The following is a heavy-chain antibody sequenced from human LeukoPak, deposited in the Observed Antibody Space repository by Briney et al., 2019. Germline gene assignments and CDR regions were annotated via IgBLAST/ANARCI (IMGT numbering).Heavy chain of an antibody. Sequence: GGSLRLSCEASGFIFSNYGMHWVRQAPGKGLECVAVIQYNGTNKDYADSVKGRFTISRDNSKNTVDLQMTSLKSEDTALYYCAANHCGGDCSWGQGTLVTVSS. CDR2: IQYNGTNK. J-gene: IGHJ4*02. D-gene: IGHD2-21*02. CDR1: GFIFSNYG. V-gene: IGHV3-30*19. CDR3: AANHCGGDCS.